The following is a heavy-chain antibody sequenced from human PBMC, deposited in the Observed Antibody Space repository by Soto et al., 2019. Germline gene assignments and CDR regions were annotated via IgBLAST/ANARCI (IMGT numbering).Heavy chain of an antibody. CDR2: IYGGLTT. V-gene: IGHV3-53*01. J-gene: IGHJ6*02. Sequence: GGSLRLSCAASGFTVSSTYMTWVRQAPGKGLEWVSVIYGGLTTSYADSAKGRFTISRDNSKNTVFLQMNSLRGEDTAVYYCARDRIEAAGTPRFNYYYGMDVWGQGTTVTVSS. D-gene: IGHD6-13*01. CDR3: ARDRIEAAGTPRFNYYYGMDV. CDR1: GFTVSSTY.